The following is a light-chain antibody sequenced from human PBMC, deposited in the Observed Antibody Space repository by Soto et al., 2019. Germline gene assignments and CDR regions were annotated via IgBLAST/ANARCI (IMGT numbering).Light chain of an antibody. CDR1: SSNIGSNT. Sequence: QSVLTQPPSASGTPGQRVTISCSGSSSNIGSNTVNWYQQLPKTAPKLLIYSNNQRPSGVPDRFSGSKSGTSASLAISRLQSEDEADFYCAAWDDSLNGLVFGGGTKLTVL. J-gene: IGLJ2*01. V-gene: IGLV1-44*01. CDR2: SNN. CDR3: AAWDDSLNGLV.